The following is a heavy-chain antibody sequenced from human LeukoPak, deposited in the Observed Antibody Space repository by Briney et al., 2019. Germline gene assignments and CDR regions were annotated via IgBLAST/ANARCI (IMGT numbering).Heavy chain of an antibody. D-gene: IGHD2-2*01. CDR3: ARDSMYAFDI. Sequence: AGGSLRLSCAASGLTFSSYSMNWVRQAPGKELEWVSYFSTSSGTISYADSVKGRFTISRDNAKNSLYLQMNSLRAEDTAVYYCARDSMYAFDIWGQGTMVTVSS. V-gene: IGHV3-48*01. J-gene: IGHJ3*02. CDR1: GLTFSSYS. CDR2: FSTSSGTI.